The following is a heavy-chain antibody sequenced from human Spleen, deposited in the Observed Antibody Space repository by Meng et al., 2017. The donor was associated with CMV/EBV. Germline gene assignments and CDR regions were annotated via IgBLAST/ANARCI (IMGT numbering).Heavy chain of an antibody. CDR3: ARGPIIYDSSGYSHYYGMDV. V-gene: IGHV4-34*01. D-gene: IGHD3-22*01. Sequence: SETLSLTCSVSGGSLSTYWWSWIRQPPGKGLEWIGEINHSGSTNYNPSLKSRVTISVDTSKNQFSLKLSSVTAADTAVYYCARGPIIYDSSGYSHYYGMDVWGQGTTVTVSS. J-gene: IGHJ6*02. CDR1: GGSLSTYW. CDR2: INHSGST.